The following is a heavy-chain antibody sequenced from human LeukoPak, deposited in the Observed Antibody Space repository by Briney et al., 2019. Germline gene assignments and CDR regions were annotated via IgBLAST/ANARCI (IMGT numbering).Heavy chain of an antibody. Sequence: SETLSLTCTVSGYSVSSGYYWGWIRQPPGKGLEWIGSMYHSGDTYYNPSLKSRVTISVDTSKNQLSLKLSSVTAAGTAVYYCARSKAHLSTSWYGTWFDPWGQGTLVTVSS. V-gene: IGHV4-38-2*02. J-gene: IGHJ5*02. CDR2: MYHSGDT. D-gene: IGHD2-2*01. CDR3: ARSKAHLSTSWYGTWFDP. CDR1: GYSVSSGYY.